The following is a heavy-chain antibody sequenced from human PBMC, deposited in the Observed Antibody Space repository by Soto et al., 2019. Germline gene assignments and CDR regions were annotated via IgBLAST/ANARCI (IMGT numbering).Heavy chain of an antibody. CDR2: IYYYSGNT. J-gene: IGHJ2*01. V-gene: IGHV4-59*08. CDR1: GASITSHY. CDR3: ACPVGRAPAAWYFDL. D-gene: IGHD1-26*01. Sequence: QVQLQESGPGLVKPAETLSLTCTVSGASITSHYWSWIRQPPGKGLEWLGYIYYYSGNTDYNPFLKIRLTQSVDNSKNQITRRRSSVTDADTAVYNRACPVGRAPAAWYFDLWGR.